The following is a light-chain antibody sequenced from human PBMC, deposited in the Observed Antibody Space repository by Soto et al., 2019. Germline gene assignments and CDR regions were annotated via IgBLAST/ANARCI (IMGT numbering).Light chain of an antibody. J-gene: IGLJ1*01. CDR3: SSYTSSSTPV. V-gene: IGLV2-14*01. CDR1: ISDVGGYNY. CDR2: EVS. Sequence: QTVLTQPACVSGSPGQSVTISCTGTISDVGGYNYVSWYQQHPGKAPRLMIYEVSNRPSGVSNRFSGSKSGNTASLTISGLQAEDEADYYCSSYTSSSTPVFGTGTKVTVL.